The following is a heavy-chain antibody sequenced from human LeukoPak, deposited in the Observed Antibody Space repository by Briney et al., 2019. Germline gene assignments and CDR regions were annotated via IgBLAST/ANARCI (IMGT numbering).Heavy chain of an antibody. V-gene: IGHV1-2*02. Sequence: ASVKVSCKASGGTFSSYAISWVRQAPGQGLEWMGWINPNSGGTNYAQNFQGRVTMTRDTSISTAYMELSRLRSDDTAVYYCASDLWGVGPSLVGYYFDHWGQGTLVTVSS. J-gene: IGHJ4*02. D-gene: IGHD1-26*01. CDR3: ASDLWGVGPSLVGYYFDH. CDR1: GGTFSSYA. CDR2: INPNSGGT.